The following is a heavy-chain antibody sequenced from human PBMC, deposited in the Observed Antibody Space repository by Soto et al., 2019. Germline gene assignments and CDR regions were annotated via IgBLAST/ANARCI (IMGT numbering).Heavy chain of an antibody. V-gene: IGHV3-21*06. Sequence: PGRSLRLSCAASGFTFSDYTMNWVRQAPGKGLEWVSLITATGSFIYQADSVKGRFTISRDNAKNSLYLQMNSLRDEDTAVYFCSSDPTRAGDYAIDVWGQGTMVTVSS. CDR1: GFTFSDYT. CDR3: SSDPTRAGDYAIDV. J-gene: IGHJ6*02. CDR2: ITATGSFI.